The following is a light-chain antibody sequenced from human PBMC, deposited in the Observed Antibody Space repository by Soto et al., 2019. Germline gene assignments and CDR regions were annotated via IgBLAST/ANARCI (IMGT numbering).Light chain of an antibody. CDR2: AAS. J-gene: IGKJ3*01. CDR3: XXXXXFPPT. CDR1: QGISSW. V-gene: IGKV1D-12*01. Sequence: DIQMTQSPSSVSASVGDRVTITCRASQGISSWLAWYQQKPGKAPKLLIYAASSLQSGVPSRFSGSGSGXDFTXXIXXXXPXXXXXXXXXXXXXFPPTFGPGTKVDIK.